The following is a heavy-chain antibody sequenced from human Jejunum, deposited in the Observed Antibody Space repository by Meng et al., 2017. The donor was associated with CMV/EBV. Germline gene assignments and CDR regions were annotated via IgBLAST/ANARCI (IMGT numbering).Heavy chain of an antibody. CDR3: VKNGGRWDPSD. V-gene: IGHV1-2*06. Sequence: SCKASGYNCGGYHMHWVRQAPGQGFQWMGRVNPNTGATDYGRIFQGRITMTTDASVKTAYLGLSSLTSDDTAVYYCVKNGGRWDPSDWGQGTLVTVSS. CDR1: GYNCGGYH. CDR2: VNPNTGAT. D-gene: IGHD1-26*01. J-gene: IGHJ4*02.